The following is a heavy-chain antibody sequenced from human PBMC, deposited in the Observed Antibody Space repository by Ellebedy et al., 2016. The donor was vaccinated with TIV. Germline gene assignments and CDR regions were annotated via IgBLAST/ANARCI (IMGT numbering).Heavy chain of an antibody. CDR1: GFTFSSYA. J-gene: IGHJ2*01. D-gene: IGHD6-19*01. Sequence: GESLKISXAASGFTFSSYAMSWVRQAPGKGLEWVSAISGSGGSTYYADSVKGRFTISRDNSKNTLYLQMNSLRAEDTAVYYCAKEAVAGGDWYFDLWGRGTLVTVSS. CDR3: AKEAVAGGDWYFDL. CDR2: ISGSGGST. V-gene: IGHV3-23*01.